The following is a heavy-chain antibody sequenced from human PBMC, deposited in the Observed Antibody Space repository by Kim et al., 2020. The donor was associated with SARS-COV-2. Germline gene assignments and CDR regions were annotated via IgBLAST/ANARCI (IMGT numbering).Heavy chain of an antibody. V-gene: IGHV1-18*01. J-gene: IGHJ5*02. Sequence: NYAQKFQGRVTVSIDTSTSTAYMELRSLMSDDTAVYYCARDWDYSTDCFDPWGQGTLVTVSS. CDR3: ARDWDYSTDCFDP. D-gene: IGHD4-4*01.